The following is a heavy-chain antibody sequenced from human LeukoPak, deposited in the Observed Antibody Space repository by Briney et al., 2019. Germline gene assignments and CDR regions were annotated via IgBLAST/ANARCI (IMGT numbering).Heavy chain of an antibody. D-gene: IGHD2-15*01. Sequence: ASVKVSCKASGYTFTGYCMHWVRQAPGQGLEWMGWIDPNSGGTNYAQKFQGRVTMTRDTSISTAYMELSRLRSDDTAVYYCARDAGYCSGGSCYSNAFDIWGQGTMVTVSS. CDR3: ARDAGYCSGGSCYSNAFDI. J-gene: IGHJ3*02. CDR2: IDPNSGGT. CDR1: GYTFTGYC. V-gene: IGHV1-2*02.